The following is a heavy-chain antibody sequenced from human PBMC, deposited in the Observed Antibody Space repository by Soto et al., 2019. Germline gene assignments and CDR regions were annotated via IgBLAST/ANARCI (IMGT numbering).Heavy chain of an antibody. V-gene: IGHV3-48*02. J-gene: IGHJ4*02. Sequence: PGGSVRLSCAASGFTFSSYAMSWVRQAPGKGLEWISYISTTSSSIYYADSVKGRFTISRDNAKNSLFLQMNSLRDEDTAVYYCARKGVAFDYWGQGALVTVSS. CDR3: ARKGVAFDY. CDR2: ISTTSSSI. D-gene: IGHD3-3*01. CDR1: GFTFSSYA.